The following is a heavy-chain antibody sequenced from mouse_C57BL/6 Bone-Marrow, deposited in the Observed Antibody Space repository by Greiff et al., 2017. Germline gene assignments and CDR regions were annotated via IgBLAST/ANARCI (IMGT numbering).Heavy chain of an antibody. V-gene: IGHV7-3*01. CDR1: GFTFTDYY. CDR3: ASFIYDGYPYYAMDY. Sequence: EVKLVESGGGLVQPGGSLSLSCAASGFTFTDYYMSWVRQPPGKALEWLGFIRNKANGYTTEYSASVKGRFTISRDNSQSILYLQMNALRAEDSATYYCASFIYDGYPYYAMDYWGQGTSVTVSS. J-gene: IGHJ4*01. CDR2: IRNKANGYTT. D-gene: IGHD2-3*01.